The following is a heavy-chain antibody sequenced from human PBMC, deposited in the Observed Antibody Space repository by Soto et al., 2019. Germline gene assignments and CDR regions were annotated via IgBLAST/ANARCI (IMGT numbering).Heavy chain of an antibody. D-gene: IGHD5-18*01. CDR1: GFTFSNYW. CDR2: IKGDASST. CDR3: ASGLPGYYGADV. V-gene: IGHV3-74*01. Sequence: EVQLVESGGGLVQPGGSLKISCAASGFTFSNYWMHWVRQAPGKGLVWVSRIKGDASSTNYADFVKGRFISSRDSDENTLYLQMNSLRAEDTAVYYCASGLPGYYGADVWGQGTTVTVSS. J-gene: IGHJ6*02.